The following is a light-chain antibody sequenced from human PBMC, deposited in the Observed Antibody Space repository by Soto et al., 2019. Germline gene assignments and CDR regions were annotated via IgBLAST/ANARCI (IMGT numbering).Light chain of an antibody. CDR3: SSYTTSSTRV. CDR2: DVS. J-gene: IGLJ3*02. Sequence: QSALTQPASVSGSPGQSITISCTGTSGDVGGYHSVSWYQQHPGKAPKLMIYDVSSRPSGVSNRFSGSKSGNTASLTISGLQAEYEADYYCSSYTTSSTRVFGGGTKLTVL. V-gene: IGLV2-14*01. CDR1: SGDVGGYHS.